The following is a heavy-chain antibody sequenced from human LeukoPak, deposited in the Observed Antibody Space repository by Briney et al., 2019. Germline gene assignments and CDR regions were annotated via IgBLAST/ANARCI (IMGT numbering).Heavy chain of an antibody. CDR1: GFTFSTYA. CDR2: ISSSSSYI. CDR3: ARDSGYSYGFAFDI. D-gene: IGHD5-18*01. V-gene: IGHV3-21*01. J-gene: IGHJ3*02. Sequence: GGSLRLSCAASGFTFSTYAMAWVRQAPGKGLEWVSSISSSSSYIYYADSVKGRFTISRDNAKNSLYLQMNSLRAEDTAVYYCARDSGYSYGFAFDIWGQGTMVTVSS.